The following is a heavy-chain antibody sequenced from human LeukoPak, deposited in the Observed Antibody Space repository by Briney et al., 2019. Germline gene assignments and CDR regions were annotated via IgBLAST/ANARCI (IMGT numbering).Heavy chain of an antibody. Sequence: PGGSLRLSCAASGFTFSSYAMSWVRQAPGKGLEWVSAISGSGGSTYYADSVKGRFTISRDNSKNTLYLQMNSLRAEDTAEYYCAKGRIVGATLTYFDYWGQGTLVTVSS. D-gene: IGHD1-26*01. V-gene: IGHV3-23*01. CDR2: ISGSGGST. J-gene: IGHJ4*02. CDR1: GFTFSSYA. CDR3: AKGRIVGATLTYFDY.